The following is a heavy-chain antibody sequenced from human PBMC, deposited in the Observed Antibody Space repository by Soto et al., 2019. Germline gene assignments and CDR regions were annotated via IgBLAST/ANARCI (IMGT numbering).Heavy chain of an antibody. J-gene: IGHJ6*02. CDR3: ASRAPLLAAAPDYYYYGMDV. CDR1: GYTFTSYG. Sequence: SSVKVSCKASGYTFTSYGISWVRQAPGQGLEWMGWISAYNGNTNYAQKLQGRVTMTADTSTSTAYMELRSLRSDDTAVYYCASRAPLLAAAPDYYYYGMDVWGQGTTVTVSS. V-gene: IGHV1-18*04. D-gene: IGHD6-13*01. CDR2: ISAYNGNT.